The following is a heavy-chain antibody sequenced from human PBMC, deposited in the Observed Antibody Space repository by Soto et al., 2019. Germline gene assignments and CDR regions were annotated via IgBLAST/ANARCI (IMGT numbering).Heavy chain of an antibody. CDR1: GGSISSTNYY. V-gene: IGHV4-31*03. J-gene: IGHJ5*01. CDR2: IYYNGNT. D-gene: IGHD6-13*01. Sequence: QVQLQESGPGLVKPSQTLSLTCTVSGGSISSTNYYWSWIRRHPGKGLEWIGYIYYNGNTYYNPSLKSRVTISVDTSKNQFSLKLSSVTAADTAVYYSAGGNSSRWYWFDSWGQGTLVTVSS. CDR3: AGGNSSRWYWFDS.